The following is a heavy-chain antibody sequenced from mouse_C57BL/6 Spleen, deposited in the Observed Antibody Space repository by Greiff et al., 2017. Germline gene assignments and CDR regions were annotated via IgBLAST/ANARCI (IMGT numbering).Heavy chain of an antibody. V-gene: IGHV5-17*01. CDR3: ARYDDYDGDYYAMDY. CDR1: GFTFSDYG. J-gene: IGHJ4*01. Sequence: EVHLVESGGGLVKPGGSLKLSCAASGFTFSDYGMHWVRQAPEKGLEWVAYISSGSSTIYYADTVKGRFTISRDNAKKTLFLQMTSLRAEDTAMYYCARYDDYDGDYYAMDYWGQGTSVTVSS. CDR2: ISSGSSTI. D-gene: IGHD2-4*01.